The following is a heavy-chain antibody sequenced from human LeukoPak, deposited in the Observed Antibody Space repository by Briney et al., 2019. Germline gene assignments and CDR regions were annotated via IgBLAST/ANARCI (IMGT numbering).Heavy chain of an antibody. CDR1: GFTFSSYS. V-gene: IGHV3-21*01. J-gene: IGHJ4*02. Sequence: GGSLRLSCAASGFTFSSYSMNWVRQAPGKGLEWVSSISSSGTYIYYADSVKGRFTISRDNAKNTLYLQMNSLRAEDTAVYYCARAFFDSGSYYSLIDYWGQGTLVTVSS. CDR3: ARAFFDSGSYYSLIDY. D-gene: IGHD3-10*01. CDR2: ISSSGTYI.